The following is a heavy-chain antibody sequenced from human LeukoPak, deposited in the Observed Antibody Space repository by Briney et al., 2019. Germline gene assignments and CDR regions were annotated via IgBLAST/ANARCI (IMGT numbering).Heavy chain of an antibody. V-gene: IGHV3-48*04. Sequence: GGSLRLSCAASGFTLSSYSMNWVRQAPGKGLEWVSYISSSSSTIYYADSVRGRFTISRDNAKNSLYLQMNSLRAEDTAVYYCARVRGGSGRSYAADAFDIWGQGTMVTVSS. CDR2: ISSSSSTI. J-gene: IGHJ3*02. CDR1: GFTLSSYS. CDR3: ARVRGGSGRSYAADAFDI. D-gene: IGHD1-26*01.